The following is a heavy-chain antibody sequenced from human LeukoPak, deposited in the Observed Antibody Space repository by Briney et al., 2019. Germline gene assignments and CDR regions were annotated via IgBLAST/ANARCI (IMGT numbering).Heavy chain of an antibody. CDR2: ISSSSSYI. D-gene: IGHD2-15*01. CDR3: ARDIGINWFDP. Sequence: GGSLRLSCAASGFTFSSYSMNWVRQAPGKGLEWVSSISSSSSYIYYADSVKGRFTISRDNAKHSLYLQMNSLRAEDTAVYYCARDIGINWFDPWGQGTLVTVSS. CDR1: GFTFSSYS. J-gene: IGHJ5*02. V-gene: IGHV3-21*01.